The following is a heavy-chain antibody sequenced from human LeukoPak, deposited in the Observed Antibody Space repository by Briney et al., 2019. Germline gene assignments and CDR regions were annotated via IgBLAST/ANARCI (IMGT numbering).Heavy chain of an antibody. CDR1: GFTFSSYA. J-gene: IGHJ3*02. V-gene: IGHV3-30*14. CDR3: AREMYCSGGSCYGDAFDI. D-gene: IGHD2-15*01. Sequence: PGRSLRLSCAASGFTFSSYAMHWVRQAPGMGLEWVALISYDGSKTYYADSVKGRFSISRDKSKNTLYLQMNSLRAEDTALYYCAREMYCSGGSCYGDAFDIWGQGTMVTVSS. CDR2: ISYDGSKT.